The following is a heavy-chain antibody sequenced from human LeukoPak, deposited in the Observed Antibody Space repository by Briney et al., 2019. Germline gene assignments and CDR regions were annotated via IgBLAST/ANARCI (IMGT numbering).Heavy chain of an antibody. J-gene: IGHJ5*02. D-gene: IGHD2-15*01. CDR1: GFTFSNSA. CDR2: ISSSSSTI. V-gene: IGHV3-48*04. CDR3: ARGGYCSGGSCYNDWFDP. Sequence: PGGSLRLSCAASGFTFSNSAMNWVRQAPGKGLEWVSYISSSSSTIYYADSVKGRFTISRDNAKNSLYLQMNSLRAEDTAVYYCARGGYCSGGSCYNDWFDPWGQGTLVTVSS.